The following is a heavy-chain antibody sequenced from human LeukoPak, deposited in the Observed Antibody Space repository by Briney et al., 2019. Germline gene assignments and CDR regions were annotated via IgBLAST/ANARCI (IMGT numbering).Heavy chain of an antibody. CDR1: GFKLSTYW. V-gene: IGHV3-7*01. CDR2: KKQDGSEK. J-gene: IGHJ4*02. Sequence: GGSLRLPCAAFGFKLSTYWMSWVRQAPGEGVEGVANKKQDGSEKYYVDSVKGRFTISRDNAKNPLYLQMNSLRAEDTAVYYCVRMGRYGDYDYWGQGTLVTVSS. CDR3: VRMGRYGDYDY. D-gene: IGHD4-17*01.